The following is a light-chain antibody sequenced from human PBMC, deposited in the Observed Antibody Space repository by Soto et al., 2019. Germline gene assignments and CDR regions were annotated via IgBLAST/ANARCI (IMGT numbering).Light chain of an antibody. Sequence: QSVLTQPPSASGTPGQRVTISCSGSSSNIGSNYVYWYQQLPGTAPKLLIYSNNQRPSGVPARFSGSKSGTSASLAISGLRSEDEADYHCAAWDDSLSGLWVFGGGTKLTVL. V-gene: IGLV1-47*02. CDR3: AAWDDSLSGLWV. CDR2: SNN. J-gene: IGLJ3*02. CDR1: SSNIGSNY.